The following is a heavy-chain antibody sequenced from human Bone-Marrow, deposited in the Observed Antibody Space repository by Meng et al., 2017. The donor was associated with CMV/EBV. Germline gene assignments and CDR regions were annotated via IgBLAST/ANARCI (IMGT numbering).Heavy chain of an antibody. CDR2: INPNSGGT. V-gene: IGHV1-2*02. CDR3: ARGGVGLVATFPN. J-gene: IGHJ4*02. Sequence: SVKVSCKASGYTFTGYYMHWVRQAPGQGLEWMGWINPNSGGTNYAQKFQGRVTMTRDASISTAYMQLTSLTSDDTAVYYCARGGVGLVATFPNWGQGTLVTVSS. D-gene: IGHD5-12*01. CDR1: GYTFTGYY.